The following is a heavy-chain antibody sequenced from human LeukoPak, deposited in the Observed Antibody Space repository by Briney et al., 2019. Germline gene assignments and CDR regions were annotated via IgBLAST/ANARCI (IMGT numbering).Heavy chain of an antibody. V-gene: IGHV3-33*01. D-gene: IGHD4-17*01. CDR3: TREGDYPVFDY. Sequence: GGSLRLSCAASGFSLSSYGMTWVRQAPGKGLEWVAVIWYDGSNKYYADSVKGRFTISRDNSKNTLYLQMNSLKTEDTAVYYCTREGDYPVFDYWGQGTLVTVSS. CDR1: GFSLSSYG. J-gene: IGHJ4*02. CDR2: IWYDGSNK.